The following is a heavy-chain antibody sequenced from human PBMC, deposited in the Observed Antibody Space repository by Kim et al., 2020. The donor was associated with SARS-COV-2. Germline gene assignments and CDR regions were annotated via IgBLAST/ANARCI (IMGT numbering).Heavy chain of an antibody. CDR3: ARDGVSSSWGGYYGMDV. Sequence: VKGRFTISRENAKNSLYLKMNSLRAGDTAVYYCARDGVSSSWGGYYGMDVWGQGTTVTVSS. V-gene: IGHV3-13*01. J-gene: IGHJ6*02. D-gene: IGHD6-13*01.